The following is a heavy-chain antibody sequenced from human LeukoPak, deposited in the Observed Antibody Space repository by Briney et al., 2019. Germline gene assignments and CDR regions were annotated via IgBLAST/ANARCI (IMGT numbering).Heavy chain of an antibody. CDR1: GGSISSYY. Sequence: PSETLSLTCTVSGGSISSYYWNWIRQPPGKGLEWIGYIYYSGSTNYNPSLKSRVTISVDTSKNQFSPKLSSVTAADTAVYYCARDGGAYSPIDYWGQGTLVTVSS. CDR2: IYYSGST. CDR3: ARDGGAYSPIDY. J-gene: IGHJ4*02. V-gene: IGHV4-59*01. D-gene: IGHD5-18*01.